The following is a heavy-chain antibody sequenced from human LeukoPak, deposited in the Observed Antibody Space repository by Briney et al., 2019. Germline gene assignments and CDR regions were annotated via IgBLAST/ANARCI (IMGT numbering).Heavy chain of an antibody. V-gene: IGHV1-18*01. CDR1: GYTFTSYG. CDR2: ISAYNGNT. Sequence: ASVNVSCKASGYTFTSYGISWVRQAPGQGLEWMGWISAYNGNTNYAQKLQGRVTMTTDTSTSTAYMELRSLRSDDTAVYYCAREPYYYDSSGYPAEYFQHWGQGTLVTVSS. CDR3: AREPYYYDSSGYPAEYFQH. D-gene: IGHD3-22*01. J-gene: IGHJ1*01.